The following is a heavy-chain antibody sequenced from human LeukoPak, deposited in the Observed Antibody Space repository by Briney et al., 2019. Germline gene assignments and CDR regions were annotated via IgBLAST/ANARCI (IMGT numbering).Heavy chain of an antibody. CDR1: GLPIADFA. CDR3: ACGGDYNWFDP. CDR2: ISGDGVST. D-gene: IGHD2-21*02. J-gene: IGHJ5*02. V-gene: IGHV3-43*02. Sequence: GGSLRLSCVASGLPIADFAMHWVRQAPGKGLEWVSLISGDGVSTFYADSVKGRFTISRDNSKNTLYLQMNSLRADDTAVYYCACGGDYNWFDPWGQGTLVTVSS.